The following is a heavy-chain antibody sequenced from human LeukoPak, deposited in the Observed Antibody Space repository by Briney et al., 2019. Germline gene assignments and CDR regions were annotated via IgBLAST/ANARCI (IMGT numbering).Heavy chain of an antibody. CDR2: IIPIFGTA. CDR3: ARDAIALYYYYYMDV. CDR1: GFTFSSYA. V-gene: IGHV1-69*06. J-gene: IGHJ6*03. Sequence: GRSLRLSCAASGFTFSSYAISWVRQAPGQGLEWMGGIIPIFGTANYAQKFQGRVTITADKSTSTAYMELSSLRSEDTAVYYCARDAIALYYYYYMDVWGKGTTVTVSS. D-gene: IGHD2-21*01.